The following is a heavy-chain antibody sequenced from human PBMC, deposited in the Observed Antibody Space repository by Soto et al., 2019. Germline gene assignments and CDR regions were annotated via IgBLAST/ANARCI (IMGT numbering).Heavy chain of an antibody. CDR3: ARGGDYYGSGRPIYYYYYGMDV. V-gene: IGHV4-34*01. Sequence: SETLSLTXAVYGGSFSGYYWSWIRQPPGKGLEWIGEINHSGSTNYNPSLKSRVTISVDTSKNQFSLKLSSVTAADTAVYYCARGGDYYGSGRPIYYYYYGMDVWGQGTTVTVSS. D-gene: IGHD3-10*01. CDR2: INHSGST. J-gene: IGHJ6*02. CDR1: GGSFSGYY.